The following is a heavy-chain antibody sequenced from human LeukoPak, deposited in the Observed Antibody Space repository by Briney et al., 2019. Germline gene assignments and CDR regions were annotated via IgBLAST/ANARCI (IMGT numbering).Heavy chain of an antibody. CDR3: ASPHRYYDVWSGYPPYDN. D-gene: IGHD3-3*01. V-gene: IGHV1-69*06. CDR1: GGTFSNYA. CDR2: IIPVSGTT. Sequence: SSVKVSCKAFGGTFSNYAIGWVRQAPGQGLEWLGVIIPVSGTTNYAQRFQGRVTITADTSTTTAYMELSSLRSDDTAVYFCASPHRYYDVWSGYPPYDNWGQGTLVTVSS. J-gene: IGHJ4*02.